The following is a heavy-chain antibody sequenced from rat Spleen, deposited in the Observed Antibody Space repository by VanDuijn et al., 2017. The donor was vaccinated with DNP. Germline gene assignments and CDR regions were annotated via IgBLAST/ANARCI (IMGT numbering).Heavy chain of an antibody. CDR3: ARLLRGGFDC. CDR2: IWAGGST. D-gene: IGHD1-11*01. Sequence: QVQLEESGPGLMQPSETLSLTCTVSGFSLTSNGVGWVRQPLGKGLVWMGTIWAGGSTTYNSAVQSRSSISRDTSKGQVFLKMNNLQPEDTGTYYGARLLRGGFDCWGQGVMVTVSS. CDR1: GFSLTSNG. J-gene: IGHJ2*01. V-gene: IGHV2-72*01.